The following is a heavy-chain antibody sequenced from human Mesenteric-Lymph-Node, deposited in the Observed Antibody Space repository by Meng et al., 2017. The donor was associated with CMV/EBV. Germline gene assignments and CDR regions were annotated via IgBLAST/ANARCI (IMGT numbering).Heavy chain of an antibody. J-gene: IGHJ4*02. CDR1: GFTFSSYE. D-gene: IGHD4-17*01. CDR2: ISRSGSTI. V-gene: IGHV3-48*03. Sequence: GGSLRLSCAASGFTFSSYEMNWVRQAPGKGLEWVSYISRSGSTIYYADSVKGRFTISRDSAKNSLYLQMNSLRAEDTAVYYCATSSDYGDIPDYWGQGTLVTVSS. CDR3: ATSSDYGDIPDY.